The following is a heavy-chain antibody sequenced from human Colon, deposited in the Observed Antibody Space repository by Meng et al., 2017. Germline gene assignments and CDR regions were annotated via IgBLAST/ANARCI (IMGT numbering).Heavy chain of an antibody. Sequence: SETLSLTCTVSGGSLSSYYWSWIRQSAGKGLEWIGHIYTNEGTKYNPSLKSRVTISLNTPKNQFPLTLKSVTAADTAVYYCGRFSYYYAFYVWGQGTTVTVSS. CDR1: GGSLSSYY. J-gene: IGHJ6*02. CDR3: GRFSYYYAFYV. V-gene: IGHV4-4*07. CDR2: IYTNEGT.